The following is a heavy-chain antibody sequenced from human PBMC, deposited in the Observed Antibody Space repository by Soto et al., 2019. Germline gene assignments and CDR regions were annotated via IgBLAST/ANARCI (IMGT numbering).Heavy chain of an antibody. Sequence: QLQLQESGSGLVKPSQTLSLTCAVSGGSISRGGYSWSWIRQPPGKGLEWIGYIYHSGSSYYNPSLKRRVTISVDRFKIRFSLNLSSVTDAYTAVYYWARAPDYWGQGTLVTVSS. J-gene: IGHJ4*02. V-gene: IGHV4-30-2*01. CDR2: IYHSGSS. CDR3: ARAPDY. CDR1: GGSISRGGYS.